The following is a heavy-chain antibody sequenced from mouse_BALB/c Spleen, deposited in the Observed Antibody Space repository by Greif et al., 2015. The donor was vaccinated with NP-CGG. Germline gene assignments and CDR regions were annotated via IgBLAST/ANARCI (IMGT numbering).Heavy chain of an antibody. Sequence: LVKTGASVKISCKASGYSFTGYYMHWVRQSHGKSLEWIGYISCYNGATSYNQKFKGKATFTVDTSSSTAYMQFNSLTSEDSAVYYCASGNWDRDYFDYWGQGTTLTVSS. CDR1: GYSFTGYY. V-gene: IGHV1S34*01. D-gene: IGHD4-1*01. J-gene: IGHJ2*01. CDR2: ISCYNGAT. CDR3: ASGNWDRDYFDY.